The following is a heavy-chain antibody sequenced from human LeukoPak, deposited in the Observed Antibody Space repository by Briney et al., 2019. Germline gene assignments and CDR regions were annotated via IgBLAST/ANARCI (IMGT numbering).Heavy chain of an antibody. CDR3: ARDPFDYDSSGYYRINTNFDY. Sequence: GGPLRHSCAASGFTFSSYSMNWVRQAPGKGLEWVSSISSSSSYIYYADSVKGRFTISRDNAKNSLYLQMNSLRAEDTAVYYCARDPFDYDSSGYYRINTNFDYWGQGTLVTVSS. CDR2: ISSSSSYI. J-gene: IGHJ4*02. V-gene: IGHV3-21*01. CDR1: GFTFSSYS. D-gene: IGHD3-22*01.